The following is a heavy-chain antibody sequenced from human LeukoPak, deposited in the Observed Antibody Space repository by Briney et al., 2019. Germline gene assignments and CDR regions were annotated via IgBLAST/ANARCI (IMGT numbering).Heavy chain of an antibody. CDR1: GYTFTSYA. V-gene: IGHV1-69*06. CDR2: IIPIFGTA. Sequence: SVKVSCKASGYTFTSYAISWVRQAPGQGLEWMGGIIPIFGTANYAQKFQGRVTITADKSTSTAYMELSSLRSEDTAVYYCARVKAAAGMLVLDYWGQGTLVTVSS. D-gene: IGHD6-13*01. CDR3: ARVKAAAGMLVLDY. J-gene: IGHJ4*02.